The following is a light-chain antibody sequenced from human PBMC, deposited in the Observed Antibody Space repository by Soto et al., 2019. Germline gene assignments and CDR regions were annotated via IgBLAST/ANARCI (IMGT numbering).Light chain of an antibody. V-gene: IGKV1-9*01. CDR1: QDISRY. Sequence: DIPLTQSPSFLSASVGDRVTITCRASQDISRYLAWYQQKAGKAPKLLIYAASTLQKGVPSRFSGSGSGTEFTLTISSLQPDDFATYYSQQLNTYPLFPFGPGTEVHI. CDR3: QQLNTYPLFP. CDR2: AAS. J-gene: IGKJ3*01.